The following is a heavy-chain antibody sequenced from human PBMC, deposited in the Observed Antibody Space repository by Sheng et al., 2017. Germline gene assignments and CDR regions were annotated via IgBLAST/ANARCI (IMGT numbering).Heavy chain of an antibody. J-gene: IGHJ1*01. V-gene: IGHV4-38-2*02. CDR3: ARGSMVLTSFHH. D-gene: IGHD2-21*02. Sequence: QVQLQESGPGLVKPSETLSLTCTVSRYSISSGYYWAWVRQPPGRGLEWIGSIDFSARTHYNPSSRVESSCHRHVQESVXPETELCDRADTAVYFCARGSMVLTSFHHWGQGTRVERLL. CDR2: IDFSART. CDR1: RYSISSGYY.